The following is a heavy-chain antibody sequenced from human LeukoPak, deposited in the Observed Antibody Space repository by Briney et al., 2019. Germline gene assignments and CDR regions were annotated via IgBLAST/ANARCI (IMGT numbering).Heavy chain of an antibody. CDR1: GHTFTSYA. CDR2: INTGNGNT. J-gene: IGHJ4*02. D-gene: IGHD5-12*01. V-gene: IGHV1-3*04. Sequence: ASVKVSCKASGHTFTSYATHWVRQAPGQRLEWMGWINTGNGNTKYSQKFQGRVTITGATSASTAYMELSSLRSEDTAVFYCARVGYSGYDSRPVFNYWGQGTLVTVSS. CDR3: ARVGYSGYDSRPVFNY.